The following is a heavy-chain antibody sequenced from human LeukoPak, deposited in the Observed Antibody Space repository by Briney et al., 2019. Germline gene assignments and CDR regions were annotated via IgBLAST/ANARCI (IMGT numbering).Heavy chain of an antibody. CDR1: GGSISSSNW. J-gene: IGHJ6*02. CDR2: INHSGST. V-gene: IGHV4-4*02. Sequence: SETLSLTCAVSGGSISSSNWWSWVRQPPGKGLEWIGEINHSGSTNYNPSLKSRVTISVDTSKNQFSLKLSSVTAADTAVYYCARGERGMDVWGQGTTVTVSS. CDR3: ARGERGMDV.